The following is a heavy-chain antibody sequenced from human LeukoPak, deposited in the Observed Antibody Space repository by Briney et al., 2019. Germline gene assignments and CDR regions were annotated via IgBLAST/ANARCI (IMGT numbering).Heavy chain of an antibody. CDR3: ARGWGSSSWYGYYYYYGMDV. J-gene: IGHJ6*02. CDR2: MNPNSGNT. CDR1: GYTFISYD. D-gene: IGHD6-13*01. Sequence: ASVKVSCKASGYTFISYDINWVRQATGQGLEWMGWMNPNSGNTGYAQKFQGRVTMTRNTSISTAYMELSSLRSEDTAVYYCARGWGSSSWYGYYYYYGMDVWGQGTTVTVSS. V-gene: IGHV1-8*01.